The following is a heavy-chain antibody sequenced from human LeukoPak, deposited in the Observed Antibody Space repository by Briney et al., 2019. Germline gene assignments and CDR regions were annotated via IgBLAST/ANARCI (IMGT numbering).Heavy chain of an antibody. V-gene: IGHV1-69*13. Sequence: SVKVSCKASGGTFSSYAISWVRQAPGQGLEWMGGIIPIFGTANYAQKFQGRVAITADESTSTAYMELSSLRSEDTAVYYCASLGAYYGSGSHPNFDYWGQGTLVTVSS. CDR2: IIPIFGTA. CDR1: GGTFSSYA. J-gene: IGHJ4*02. D-gene: IGHD3-10*01. CDR3: ASLGAYYGSGSHPNFDY.